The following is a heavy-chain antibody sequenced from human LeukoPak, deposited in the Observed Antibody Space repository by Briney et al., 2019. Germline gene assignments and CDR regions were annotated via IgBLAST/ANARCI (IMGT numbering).Heavy chain of an antibody. CDR3: VREGGYCSGGSCYSGFFFDY. CDR1: GYSISSGYY. CDR2: IYYSGST. J-gene: IGHJ4*02. D-gene: IGHD2-15*01. V-gene: IGHV4-38-2*02. Sequence: SETLSLTCTVSGYSISSGYYWGWIRQPPGKGLEWIGSIYYSGSTYYNPSLKSRVTISVDTSKNQFSLKLSSVTAADTAVYYCVREGGYCSGGSCYSGFFFDYWGQGTLVTVSS.